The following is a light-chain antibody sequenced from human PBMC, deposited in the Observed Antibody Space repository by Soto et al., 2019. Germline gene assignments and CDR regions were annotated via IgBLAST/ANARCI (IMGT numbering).Light chain of an antibody. J-gene: IGLJ1*01. Sequence: QSVLTQPASVTGSPGQSITISCTGTSSDVGGYNYVSWYQQHPGKAPKLMIYEVSNRPSGVSNRFSGSKSGNTASLTISGLQAEDEADYCSSYTSSSTLYVFGTGTNLTVL. CDR2: EVS. V-gene: IGLV2-14*01. CDR1: SSDVGGYNY. CDR3: SSYTSSSTLYV.